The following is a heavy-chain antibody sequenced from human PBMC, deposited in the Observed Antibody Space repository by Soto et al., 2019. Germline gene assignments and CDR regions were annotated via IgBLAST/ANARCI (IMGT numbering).Heavy chain of an antibody. D-gene: IGHD3-3*01. V-gene: IGHV1-2*02. CDR2: INPATGAA. Sequence: QLHLVQSGAVVKKPGASVTVSCSASGYPVTAYYMHWVRQAPGRGLEWMGGINPATGAAKYTQTFQGRVTMTRDTSTGTGRMEPGGLTSEDTAGVSGARGGGVGVAGSAAFDMWGQGTLVTVSS. CDR3: ARGGGVGVAGSAAFDM. J-gene: IGHJ3*02. CDR1: GYPVTAYY.